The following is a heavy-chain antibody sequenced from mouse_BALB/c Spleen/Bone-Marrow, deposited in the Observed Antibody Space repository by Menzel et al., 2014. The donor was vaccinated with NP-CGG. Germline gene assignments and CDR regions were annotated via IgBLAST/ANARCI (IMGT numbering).Heavy chain of an antibody. Sequence: VQLQQSGAELMKPGASVKISCKATGYTFSSYWIDWVKQRPGHGLEWIGEILPGSSSTNYNEKFKGKATFTADTSSNTAYMQLSSLTSEDSAVYYCARSTGTWDYWGQGTTLTVSS. CDR3: ARSTGTWDY. CDR2: ILPGSSST. CDR1: GYTFSSYW. D-gene: IGHD4-1*02. J-gene: IGHJ2*01. V-gene: IGHV1-9*01.